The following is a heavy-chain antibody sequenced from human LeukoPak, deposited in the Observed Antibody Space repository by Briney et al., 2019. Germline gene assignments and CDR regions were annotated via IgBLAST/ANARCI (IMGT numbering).Heavy chain of an antibody. D-gene: IGHD6-13*01. J-gene: IGHJ4*02. Sequence: GGSLRLSCAASGFTFDDYSIHWVRQGPGKGLEWVSLINKDGDRTYYADSVKGRFTISRDNSKDSLYLQMNSLRIEDSALYYCAKEVRGSSWTGFDSWGQGTLVTVS. CDR2: INKDGDRT. CDR3: AKEVRGSSWTGFDS. V-gene: IGHV3-43*01. CDR1: GFTFDDYS.